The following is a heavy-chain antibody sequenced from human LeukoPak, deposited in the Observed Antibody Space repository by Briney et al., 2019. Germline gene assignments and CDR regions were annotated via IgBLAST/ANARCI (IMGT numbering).Heavy chain of an antibody. Sequence: PGGSLRLSCAASGFTFSNHWMHWVRQAPGKGLEWVAVIWYDGSNKYYADSVKGRFTISRDNSKNTLYLQMNSLRAEDTAVYYCARDGGLRYFDWLYPFDPWGQGTLVTVSS. CDR3: ARDGGLRYFDWLYPFDP. CDR2: IWYDGSNK. D-gene: IGHD3-9*01. J-gene: IGHJ5*02. CDR1: GFTFSNHW. V-gene: IGHV3-33*08.